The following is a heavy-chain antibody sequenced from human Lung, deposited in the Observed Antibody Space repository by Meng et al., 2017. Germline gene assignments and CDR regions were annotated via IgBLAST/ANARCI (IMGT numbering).Heavy chain of an antibody. J-gene: IGHJ4*02. CDR2: ISHSGST. Sequence: QPQDPGPRLVQPSGTLSLACAVAGDSITRTQWWSWLRQTPGKGLEWIGEISHSGSTVYRPSLQGRVSISLDKSNNEFSLKLTSVTAADTAVYYCARETLRELGLFHYWGQGILVTVSS. V-gene: IGHV4-4*02. CDR3: ARETLRELGLFHY. CDR1: GDSITRTQW. D-gene: IGHD1-7*01.